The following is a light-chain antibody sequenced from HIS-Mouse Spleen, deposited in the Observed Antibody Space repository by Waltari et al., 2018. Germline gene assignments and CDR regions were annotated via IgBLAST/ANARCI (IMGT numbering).Light chain of an antibody. J-gene: IGKJ1*01. Sequence: DIQLTQSPSFLSASVGDRVTITCRASQGISSYLAWYQQKPGKAPKLLIYAASTLQSGVPSTFSVSGSGTEFTLTISSLQPEDFATYYCQQLNSYPPTFGQGTKVEIK. CDR3: QQLNSYPPT. V-gene: IGKV1-9*01. CDR2: AAS. CDR1: QGISSY.